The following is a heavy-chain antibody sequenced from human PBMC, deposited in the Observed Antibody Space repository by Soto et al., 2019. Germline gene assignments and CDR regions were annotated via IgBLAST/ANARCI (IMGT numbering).Heavy chain of an antibody. D-gene: IGHD2-21*02. J-gene: IGHJ4*02. CDR2: ITGSGLTI. CDR1: GFTFSKYA. CDR3: AKDDVSGDGLWLVSD. Sequence: QPGGSLRLSCEASGFTFSKYAMIWVRQAPGKGQEWVSGITGSGLTIDHSASVKGRFTISRDNSKNTVYLQMNSLRAEDTAIYYCAKDDVSGDGLWLVSDWGQGTPVTVSS. V-gene: IGHV3-23*01.